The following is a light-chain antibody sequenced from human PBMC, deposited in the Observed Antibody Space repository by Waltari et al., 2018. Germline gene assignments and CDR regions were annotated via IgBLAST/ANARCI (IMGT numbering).Light chain of an antibody. CDR2: DVT. CDR3: ASWTDSDTLKRL. J-gene: IGLJ2*01. CDR1: SDGGGSNY. Sequence: QSALTQPASVSGSPGQSITISCTGSDGGGSNYVSWYQQHPGKAPQVMIYDVTDRPSGVSKRFSGSKSGDTASLTISGLQAEDEADYYCASWTDSDTLKRLFGGGTKLTVL. V-gene: IGLV2-14*03.